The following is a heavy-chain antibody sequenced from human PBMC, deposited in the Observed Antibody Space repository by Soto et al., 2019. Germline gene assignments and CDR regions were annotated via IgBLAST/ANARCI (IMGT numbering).Heavy chain of an antibody. D-gene: IGHD3-10*02. Sequence: PGGSLRLSCVASGVTFSDYYMGGIRQAPGKGLEWVSYISSSSSYTNYADSVKGRFTISRDNAKNSLYLQMNSLRVEDTAVYYCARDYVPADYWGQGTLVTVSS. V-gene: IGHV3-11*05. J-gene: IGHJ4*02. CDR1: GVTFSDYY. CDR3: ARDYVPADY. CDR2: ISSSSSYT.